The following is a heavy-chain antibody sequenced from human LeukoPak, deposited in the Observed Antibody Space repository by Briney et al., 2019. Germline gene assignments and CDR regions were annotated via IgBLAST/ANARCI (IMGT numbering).Heavy chain of an antibody. CDR3: ARDPESSGYYPPYYYYGMDV. V-gene: IGHV4-61*02. J-gene: IGHJ6*02. CDR1: GGSISSDSYY. D-gene: IGHD3-22*01. CDR2: IYTSGST. Sequence: SETLSLTCTVSGGSISSDSYYWSWIRQPAGKGLEWIGRIYTSGSTNYNPSLKSRVTISVDTSKNQFSLKLSSVTAADTAVYYCARDPESSGYYPPYYYYGMDVWGQGTTVTVSS.